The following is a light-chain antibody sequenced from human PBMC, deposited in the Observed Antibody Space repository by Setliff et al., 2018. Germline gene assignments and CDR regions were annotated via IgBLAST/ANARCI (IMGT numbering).Light chain of an antibody. J-gene: IGLJ1*01. CDR2: DVS. V-gene: IGLV2-8*01. CDR1: RSDVGGYNY. Sequence: QSVLTQPPSASGSPGQSVTTSCAGTRSDVGGYNYVSWYQQHPGKAPKLVIYDVSKRPSGVPDRFSGAKSGNTASLTVSGLQAEDEADYFCSSYAGSSTLNYVFGTGTKVTVL. CDR3: SSYAGSSTLNYV.